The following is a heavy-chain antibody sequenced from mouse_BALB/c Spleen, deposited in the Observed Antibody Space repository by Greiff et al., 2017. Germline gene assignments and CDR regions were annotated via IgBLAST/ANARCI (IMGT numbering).Heavy chain of an antibody. D-gene: IGHD1-1*01. CDR1: GFTFSSYA. Sequence: EVQGVESGGGLVKPGGSLKLSCAASGFTFSSYAMSWVRQTPEKRLEWVATISSGGSYTYYPDSVKGRFTISRDNAKNTLYLQMSSLRSEDTAMYYCARQNPGSSSLYWYFDGWGAGTTVTVSS. CDR3: ARQNPGSSSLYWYFDG. J-gene: IGHJ1*01. CDR2: ISSGGSYT. V-gene: IGHV5-9-3*01.